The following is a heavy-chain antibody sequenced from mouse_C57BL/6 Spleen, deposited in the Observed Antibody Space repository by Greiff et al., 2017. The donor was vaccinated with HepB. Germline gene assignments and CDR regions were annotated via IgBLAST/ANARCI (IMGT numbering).Heavy chain of an antibody. J-gene: IGHJ2*01. Sequence: QVQLQQPGAELVMPGASVKLSCKASGYTFTSYWMHWVKQRPGQGLEWIGEIDPSDSYTNYNQKFKGKSTLTVDKSSSTAYMQLSSLTSEDSAVYYCARRYYGSSSPFDYWGQGTTLTVSS. V-gene: IGHV1-69*01. CDR2: IDPSDSYT. D-gene: IGHD1-1*01. CDR1: GYTFTSYW. CDR3: ARRYYGSSSPFDY.